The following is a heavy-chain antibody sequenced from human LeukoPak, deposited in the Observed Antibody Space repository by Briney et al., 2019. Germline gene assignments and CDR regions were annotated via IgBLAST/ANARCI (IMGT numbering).Heavy chain of an antibody. CDR3: ARLYSIEDYFDY. V-gene: IGHV4-34*01. Sequence: KPSETLSLTCAVYGGSFSGYYWSWIRQPPGKGLEWIGSIYYSGSTYYNPSLKSRVTISVDTSKNQFSLKLSSVTAADTAVYYCARLYSIEDYFDYWGQGTLVTVSS. J-gene: IGHJ4*02. CDR2: IYYSGST. D-gene: IGHD6-13*01. CDR1: GGSFSGYY.